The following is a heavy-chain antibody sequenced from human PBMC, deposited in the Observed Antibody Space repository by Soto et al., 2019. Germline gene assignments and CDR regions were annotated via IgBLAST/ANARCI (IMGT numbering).Heavy chain of an antibody. J-gene: IGHJ4*02. D-gene: IGHD3-10*01. V-gene: IGHV3-21*01. CDR3: ARDGGRLYRGDHYFDY. CDR1: GFIFSSYS. CDR2: ITSSNSYI. Sequence: PGGSLRLSCAASGFIFSSYSMSWVRQAPGKGLEWVSLITSSNSYIYYGDSVKGRFTISRDNAKKSLYLQMNSLRAEDTAVYYCARDGGRLYRGDHYFDYWGLGT.